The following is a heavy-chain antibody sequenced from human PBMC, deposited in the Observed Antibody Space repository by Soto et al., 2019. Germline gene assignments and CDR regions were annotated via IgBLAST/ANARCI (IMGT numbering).Heavy chain of an antibody. CDR1: GYTFITYG. Sequence: ASVKVSCKASGYTFITYGVNWVRQAPGQGLEWMGSISVYTGNTNYAQKVQGRVTMTTDTSTSTAYMELRSLRSDDTAVYYCARIGEEGGHYHYYAMDVWGQGTTVTVSS. V-gene: IGHV1-18*04. J-gene: IGHJ6*02. CDR2: ISVYTGNT. CDR3: ARIGEEGGHYHYYAMDV.